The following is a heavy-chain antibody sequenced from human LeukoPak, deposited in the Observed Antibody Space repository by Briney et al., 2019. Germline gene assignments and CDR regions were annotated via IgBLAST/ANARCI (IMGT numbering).Heavy chain of an antibody. J-gene: IGHJ4*02. D-gene: IGHD6-19*01. CDR2: IYYSVTT. Sequence: SETLSLTCTVSGDSISTNNYYWTWIRQPPGKGLEWIGTIYYSVTTYYNPSLKSRVTISADTSRNQFSLRLSSVTAADTAVYYCARRRGIGLYYFDYWGQGALVTVSS. V-gene: IGHV4-39*01. CDR3: ARRRGIGLYYFDY. CDR1: GDSISTNNYY.